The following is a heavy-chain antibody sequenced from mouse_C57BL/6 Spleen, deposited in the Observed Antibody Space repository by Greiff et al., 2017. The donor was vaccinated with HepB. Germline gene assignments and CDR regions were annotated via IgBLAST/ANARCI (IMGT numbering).Heavy chain of an antibody. CDR1: GYTFTSYW. J-gene: IGHJ2*01. Sequence: QVHVKQSGAELVRPGSSVKLSCKASGYTFTSYWMHWVKQRPIQGLEWIGNIDPSDSETHYNQKFKDKATLTVDKSSSTAYMQLSSLTSEDSAVYYCAREDTTAPFDYWGQGTTLTVSS. D-gene: IGHD1-2*01. CDR3: AREDTTAPFDY. V-gene: IGHV1-52*01. CDR2: IDPSDSET.